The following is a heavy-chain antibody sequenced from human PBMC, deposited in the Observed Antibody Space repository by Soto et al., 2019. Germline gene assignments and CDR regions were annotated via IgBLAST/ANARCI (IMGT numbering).Heavy chain of an antibody. D-gene: IGHD2-2*01. CDR1: GGSVSSGGYY. J-gene: IGHJ4*02. Sequence: SETLSLTCTVSGGSVSSGGYYWSWIRQHPGKGLEWIGYIYYSGSTYYNPSLKSRVTISVDTSKNQFSLKLSSVTAADTAVYYCARVMFSRTSCYGIDYWGQGTLVTVSS. CDR2: IYYSGST. V-gene: IGHV4-31*03. CDR3: ARVMFSRTSCYGIDY.